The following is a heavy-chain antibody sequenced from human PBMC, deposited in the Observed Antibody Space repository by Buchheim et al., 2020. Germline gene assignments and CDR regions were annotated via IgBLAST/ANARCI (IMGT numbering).Heavy chain of an antibody. D-gene: IGHD1-26*01. J-gene: IGHJ5*02. CDR2: ISHGGRT. CDR1: GYSISNDYY. V-gene: IGHV4-38-2*01. Sequence: QVQLQESGPGLVKPSETLSLTCAVSGYSISNDYYWGWIRQPPGKGLEWIGSISHGGRTFYNPSLKSRVTVSLDASKNYFSLTLTSVTAPDTAMYYCARMGYSGSYYDPWGRGTL. CDR3: ARMGYSGSYYDP.